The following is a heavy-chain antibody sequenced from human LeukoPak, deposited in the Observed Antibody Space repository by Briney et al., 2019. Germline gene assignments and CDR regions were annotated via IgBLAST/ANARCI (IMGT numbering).Heavy chain of an antibody. J-gene: IGHJ5*02. CDR2: IYYSGST. V-gene: IGHV4-59*12. Sequence: SETLSLTCTVSGGSISSYYWSWIRQPPGKGLEWIGYIYYSGSTNYNPSLKSRVTISVDTSKNQFSLKLSSVTAADTAVYYCAREVVAAGTGGGGFDPWGQGTLVTVSS. CDR1: GGSISSYY. CDR3: AREVVAAGTGGGGFDP. D-gene: IGHD6-13*01.